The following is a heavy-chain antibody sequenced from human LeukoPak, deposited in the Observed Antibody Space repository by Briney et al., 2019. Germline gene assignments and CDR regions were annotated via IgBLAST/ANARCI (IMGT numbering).Heavy chain of an antibody. Sequence: PGGSLRLSCAASGFTVSSNYMSWVRQAPGKGLEWVSVIYSGGSTYYADSVKGRFTISRDNSKNTLYLQMNSLRAEDTAVYYCAKDITNYYDSSGHGGYFDLWGRGTLVTVSS. CDR1: GFTVSSNY. CDR2: IYSGGST. J-gene: IGHJ2*01. V-gene: IGHV3-53*01. D-gene: IGHD3-22*01. CDR3: AKDITNYYDSSGHGGYFDL.